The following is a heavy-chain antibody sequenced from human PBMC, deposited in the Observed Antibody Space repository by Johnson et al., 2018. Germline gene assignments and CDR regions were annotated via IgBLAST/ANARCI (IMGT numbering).Heavy chain of an antibody. V-gene: IGHV3-30-3*01. CDR1: GVTLSNCI. J-gene: IGHJ3*02. D-gene: IGHD3-22*01. CDR2: ISHDEIGK. Sequence: QVQLVESGGGVVQPGTSLRLSCGVSGVTLSNCIMHWVRQAPGKGLEWVALISHDEIGKQNGDSAKDRFTISRDISKNTVYLQMNSLRDEDTAVYYCAREAYSSGRAGIFAIWGQGTMVTVSS. CDR3: AREAYSSGRAGIFAI.